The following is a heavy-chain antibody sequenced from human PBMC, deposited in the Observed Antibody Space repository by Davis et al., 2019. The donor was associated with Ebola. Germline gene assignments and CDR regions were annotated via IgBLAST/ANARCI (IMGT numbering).Heavy chain of an antibody. J-gene: IGHJ4*02. CDR1: GFTFNNYA. Sequence: GGSLRLSCAASGFTFNNYAMSWVRQAPEKGLEWVSVVSAPGVVTYYADSVTGRFTISRDNSKNTVHLQMNNLGDDDSAIYYCARGGYSTQGPDYWGQGTLVTVSS. CDR3: ARGGYSTQGPDY. D-gene: IGHD6-13*01. V-gene: IGHV3-23*01. CDR2: VSAPGVVT.